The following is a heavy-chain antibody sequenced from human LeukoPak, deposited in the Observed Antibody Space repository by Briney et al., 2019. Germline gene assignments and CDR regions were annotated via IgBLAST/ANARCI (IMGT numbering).Heavy chain of an antibody. D-gene: IGHD3-10*01. CDR2: IYSGGST. CDR3: AREQVEILWFGESTANWFDP. V-gene: IGHV3-53*01. CDR1: GFTVSSND. Sequence: GGSLRLSCAASGFTVSSNDMSWVRQAPGKGLECISVIYSGGSTDYADSVKGRLTISRDNSKNTLYLQMNSLRAEDTAVYYCAREQVEILWFGESTANWFDPWGQGTLVTVSS. J-gene: IGHJ5*02.